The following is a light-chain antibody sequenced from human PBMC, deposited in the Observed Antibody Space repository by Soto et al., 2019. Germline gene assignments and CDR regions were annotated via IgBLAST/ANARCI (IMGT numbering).Light chain of an antibody. Sequence: ETVLTQSPGTLSLSPGERASLSCRASQSISGRYLAWYQQKPGQAPRLLIYDASSRATGIPDRFSGSGSGTDFILTISRQEPEDFAVYYCQQYGSSPLTFGGGTKVEIK. CDR3: QQYGSSPLT. CDR1: QSISGRY. CDR2: DAS. J-gene: IGKJ4*01. V-gene: IGKV3-20*01.